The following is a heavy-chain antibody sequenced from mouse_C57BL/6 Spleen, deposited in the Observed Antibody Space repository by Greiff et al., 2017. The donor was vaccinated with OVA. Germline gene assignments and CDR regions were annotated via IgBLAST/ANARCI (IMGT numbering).Heavy chain of an antibody. CDR2: IWSGGST. CDR1: GFSLTSYG. J-gene: IGHJ1*03. Sequence: QVQLQQSGPGLVQPSQSLSFTCTVSGFSLTSYGVHWVRQSPGTGLEWLGVIWSGGSTAYYAAFISRLSIIKDNSKSQVFFKMNSLRADDTAIYYCARKRDYGSSYDWYFDVWGTGTTVTVSS. D-gene: IGHD1-1*01. CDR3: ARKRDYGSSYDWYFDV. V-gene: IGHV2-2*01.